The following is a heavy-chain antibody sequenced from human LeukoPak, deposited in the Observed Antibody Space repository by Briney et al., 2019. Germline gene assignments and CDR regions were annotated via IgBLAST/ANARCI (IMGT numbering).Heavy chain of an antibody. CDR2: INHSGST. CDR1: GGSFSGYY. Sequence: PSETLSLTCAVYGGSFSGYYWSWIRQPPGEGLEWIGEINHSGSTNYNPSLKSRVTISVDTSKNQFSLKLSSVTAADTAVYYCARGEYSLFDPWGQGTLVTVSS. D-gene: IGHD6-6*01. J-gene: IGHJ5*02. CDR3: ARGEYSLFDP. V-gene: IGHV4-34*01.